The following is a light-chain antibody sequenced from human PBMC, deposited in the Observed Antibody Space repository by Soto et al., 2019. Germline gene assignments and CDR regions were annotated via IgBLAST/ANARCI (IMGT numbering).Light chain of an antibody. V-gene: IGKV3-15*01. CDR1: QSVGSD. Sequence: EKVMTQSPATLSVSPGERATLSCRASQSVGSDLAWYQQKPGQPPRLLIYDASTRATGIPSRFSGSGSGTEFTLTISSLKSEDFAVYYCQQYGPSPMYTFGQGTNLEIK. J-gene: IGKJ2*01. CDR2: DAS. CDR3: QQYGPSPMYT.